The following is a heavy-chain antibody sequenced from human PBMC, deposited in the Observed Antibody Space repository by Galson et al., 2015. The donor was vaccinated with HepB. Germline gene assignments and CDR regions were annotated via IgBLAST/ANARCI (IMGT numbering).Heavy chain of an antibody. CDR1: GFTFSNAW. CDR3: TTGPIAARLIDY. V-gene: IGHV3-15*01. Sequence: SLRLSCAASGFTFSNAWMSWVRQAPGKGLEWVGRIKSKTDGGTTDYAAPVKGRFTISRDDSKNTLYLQMNSLKTEETAVYYCTTGPIAARLIDYWGQGTLVPVSS. D-gene: IGHD6-6*01. CDR2: IKSKTDGGTT. J-gene: IGHJ4*02.